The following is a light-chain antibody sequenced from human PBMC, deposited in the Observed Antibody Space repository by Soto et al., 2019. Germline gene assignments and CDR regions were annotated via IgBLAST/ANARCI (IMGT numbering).Light chain of an antibody. CDR1: QTISSW. CDR3: QQYNNWPPIT. Sequence: DIQMTQSPSSLSASVGDRVTITCRASQTISSWLAWYQQKPGKAXKLLIYKASTLKSGVPSRFSGSGSGTEFTLTISSLQSEDFAAYYCQQYNNWPPITFGQGTRLEIK. J-gene: IGKJ5*01. V-gene: IGKV1-5*03. CDR2: KAS.